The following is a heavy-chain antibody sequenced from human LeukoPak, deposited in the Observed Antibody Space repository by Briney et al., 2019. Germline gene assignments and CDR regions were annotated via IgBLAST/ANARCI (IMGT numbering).Heavy chain of an antibody. CDR3: ARDSGIFGRPFDY. J-gene: IGHJ4*02. V-gene: IGHV3-48*03. D-gene: IGHD3-3*02. CDR1: GFTFSSYE. Sequence: GGSLRLSCEASGFTFSSYEMNWVRQAPGKGLEWVSYISSSGGTKYYADSVKGRFTISRDNAKNSLYLQMNSLRAEDTAVYYCARDSGIFGRPFDYWGQGTLVTVSS. CDR2: ISSSGGTK.